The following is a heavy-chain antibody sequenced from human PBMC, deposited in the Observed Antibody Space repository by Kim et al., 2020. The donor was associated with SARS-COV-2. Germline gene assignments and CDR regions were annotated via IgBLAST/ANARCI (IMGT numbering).Heavy chain of an antibody. CDR2: IWFDGTNQ. J-gene: IGHJ6*03. V-gene: IGHV3-30*02. D-gene: IGHD6-13*01. CDR1: GFTFSSYG. CDR3: AKVAAAGPYYYHYYMDV. Sequence: GGSLRLSCAASGFTFSSYGMHWVRQAPSKGLEWMAFIWFDGTNQNYTDSVKGRFAISRDNSKNTLYLQMNSLRAEDTAVYYCAKVAAAGPYYYHYYMDVWGRGTTVTVSS.